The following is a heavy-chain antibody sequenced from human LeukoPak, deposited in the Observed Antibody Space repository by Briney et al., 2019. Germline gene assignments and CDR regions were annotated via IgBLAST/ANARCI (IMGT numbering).Heavy chain of an antibody. D-gene: IGHD4-11*01. J-gene: IGHJ4*02. CDR1: GYTFTSYG. CDR2: ISTYNGNT. V-gene: IGHV1-18*01. CDR3: ARDPTTQTFDY. Sequence: ASVKVSCKASGYTFTSYGSSWVRQAPGQGLEWMGWISTYNGNTNYAQKLQGRVTMTTDTSTTTAYMELRSPTSDDTAVYYCARDPTTQTFDYWGQGTLVTVSS.